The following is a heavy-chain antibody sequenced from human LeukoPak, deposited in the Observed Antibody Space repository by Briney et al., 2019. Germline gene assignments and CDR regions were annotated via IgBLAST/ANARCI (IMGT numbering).Heavy chain of an antibody. CDR3: ARRDYYYYYMDV. CDR1: GGSLSSFY. CDR2: IYTTGST. J-gene: IGHJ6*03. Sequence: PSETLSLTCTVSGGSLSSFYWSWIRQPPGKGLEWIGYIYTTGSTNYNPSLKSRVTISVDTSKNQFSLKLSSVTAADTAVYYCARRDYYYYYMDVWGKGTTVTVSS. V-gene: IGHV4-4*09.